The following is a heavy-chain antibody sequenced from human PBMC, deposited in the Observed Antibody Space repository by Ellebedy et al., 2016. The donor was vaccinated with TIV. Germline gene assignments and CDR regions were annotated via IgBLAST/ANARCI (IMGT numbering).Heavy chain of an antibody. CDR3: ARGGGCFGDSCYYADF. Sequence: PGGSLRLSCAASEFVFSSYTMNWVRQAPGKGLEWVSFISDTSIYYADAVEGRFTISRDNAKNSLYLQMNSLRAEDTAVYYCARGGGCFGDSCYYADFWGQGTLVTVSS. CDR2: ISDTSI. V-gene: IGHV3-21*01. D-gene: IGHD2-21*01. CDR1: EFVFSSYT. J-gene: IGHJ4*02.